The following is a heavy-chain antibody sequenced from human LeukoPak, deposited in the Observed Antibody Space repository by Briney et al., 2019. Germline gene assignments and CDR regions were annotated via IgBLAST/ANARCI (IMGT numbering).Heavy chain of an antibody. CDR2: IKQDGSEK. Sequence: GGSLRLSCAASGFTFSSYWMSWVRQAPGKGLEWVANIKQDGSEKYYVDSVKGRFTISRDNARNSLYLQMYSLRAEDTAVYYCARRRCSSTSCFLDYWGQGTLVTVSS. J-gene: IGHJ4*02. D-gene: IGHD2-2*01. CDR3: ARRRCSSTSCFLDY. V-gene: IGHV3-7*01. CDR1: GFTFSSYW.